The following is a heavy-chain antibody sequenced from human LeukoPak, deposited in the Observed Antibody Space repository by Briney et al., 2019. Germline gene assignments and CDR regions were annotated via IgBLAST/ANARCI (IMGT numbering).Heavy chain of an antibody. J-gene: IGHJ4*02. D-gene: IGHD5-18*01. CDR2: IVGDSTDT. CDR1: GFTFTSSS. CDR3: AADPDTTMAFDC. V-gene: IGHV1-58*02. Sequence: SVKVSCKASGFTFTSSSIQWIRQARGQRLEWIGWIVGDSTDTYYAQRFQERVTIARDMFTSTAYLELSSLRSEDTAVYYCAADPDTTMAFDCWGQGTLVTVSS.